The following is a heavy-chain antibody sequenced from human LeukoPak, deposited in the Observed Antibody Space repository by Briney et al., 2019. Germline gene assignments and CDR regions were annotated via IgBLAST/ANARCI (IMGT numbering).Heavy chain of an antibody. J-gene: IGHJ6*03. D-gene: IGHD2-15*01. Sequence: PGGSLRLSCAASGFTFSNAWMSWVRQAPGKGLEWVSSISSSSYIYYADSVKGRFTISRDNAKNSLYLQMNSLRAEDTAVYYCARDWKYCSGGSCYSRYYYYMDVWGKGTTVTISS. CDR3: ARDWKYCSGGSCYSRYYYYMDV. V-gene: IGHV3-69-1*01. CDR2: ISSSSYI. CDR1: GFTFSNAW.